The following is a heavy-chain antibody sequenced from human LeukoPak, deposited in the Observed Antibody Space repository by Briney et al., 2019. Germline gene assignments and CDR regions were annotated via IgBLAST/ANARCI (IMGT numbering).Heavy chain of an antibody. J-gene: IGHJ4*01. V-gene: IGHV4-38-2*02. Sequence: ASETLSLTCSVSSSSISCDYFWTWIRQSPGKGLEWIGTFHHSGSTHYIPSLTSRVTILSDAYKNHFYLNLRSVTAADTAVYYCASATHLSVLGDYRGHGTLVTVSS. CDR2: FHHSGST. CDR3: ASATHLSVLGDY. D-gene: IGHD5/OR15-5a*01. CDR1: SSSISCDYF.